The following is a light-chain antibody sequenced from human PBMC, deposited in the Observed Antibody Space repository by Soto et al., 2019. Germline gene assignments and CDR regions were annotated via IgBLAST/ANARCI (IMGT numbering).Light chain of an antibody. V-gene: IGKV3-15*01. CDR2: GAS. CDR1: QSVNSN. J-gene: IGKJ5*01. Sequence: EIVMTQSPATLSVSPGEGATLSCRASQSVNSNLAWYQQKPGQPPSLLIFGASTRVAGIPARFSGSGSGTEFSLTISSLQSEDFAVYYCQQYMNWPTFGQGTRLEIK. CDR3: QQYMNWPT.